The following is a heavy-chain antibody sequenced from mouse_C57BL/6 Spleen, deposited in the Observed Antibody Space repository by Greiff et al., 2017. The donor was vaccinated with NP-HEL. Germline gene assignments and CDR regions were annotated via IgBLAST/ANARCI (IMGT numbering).Heavy chain of an antibody. V-gene: IGHV2-6-1*01. CDR3: GRQGVYYSKPSYAMDY. D-gene: IGHD2-5*01. J-gene: IGHJ4*01. CDR2: IWSDGST. CDR1: GFSLTSYG. Sequence: VKVVESGPGLVAPSQSLSITCTVSGFSLTSYGVHWVRQPPGKGLEWLVVIWSDGSTTYNSALKSRLSISKDNSKSQVFLKMNSLQTDDTAMYYCGRQGVYYSKPSYAMDYWGQGTSVTVSS.